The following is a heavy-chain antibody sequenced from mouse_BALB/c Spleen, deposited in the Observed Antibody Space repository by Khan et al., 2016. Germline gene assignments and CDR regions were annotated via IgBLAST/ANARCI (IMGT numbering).Heavy chain of an antibody. CDR1: GFSLTNSG. Sequence: QVQLKESGPGLVAPSQSLSITCTVSGFSLTNSGVHWVRQPPRKGLDWLGVIWAGGSTDYNSDLMSRLSITRDTTQTQGFLKMNSLQTDDTAMFYCARDDQDFDSCFASWGQGTLVTVSA. V-gene: IGHV2-9*02. J-gene: IGHJ3*01. CDR3: ARDDQDFDSCFAS. CDR2: IWAGGST.